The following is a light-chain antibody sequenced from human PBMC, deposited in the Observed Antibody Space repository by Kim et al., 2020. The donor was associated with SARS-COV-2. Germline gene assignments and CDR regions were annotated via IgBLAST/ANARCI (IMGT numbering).Light chain of an antibody. CDR3: CSYANGGTWV. CDR2: GDN. CDR1: NNDVGSHDL. V-gene: IGLV2-23*01. J-gene: IGLJ3*02. Sequence: QSALTQPASVSGSPGQSITISCSGTNNDVGSHDLVSWYQHHPGTAPKLVIYGDNQRPSGVSSRFSGSKSGNTASLTISGLQPEDEADYYCCSYANGGTWVFGRGTQLTVL.